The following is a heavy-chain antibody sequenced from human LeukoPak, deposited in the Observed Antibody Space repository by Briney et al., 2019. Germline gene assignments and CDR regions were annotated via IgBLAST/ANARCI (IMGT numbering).Heavy chain of an antibody. V-gene: IGHV4-59*08. J-gene: IGHJ4*02. Sequence: PSETLSLTCTVSGGSISSYYWTWIRQPPGKGLEWIRYIYDSGNTNYNPSLKSRVSISVVTSKNQISLKLTSVTAADTAVYYCARHRYSTSWGGGFDYWGQGTLVTVSS. CDR1: GGSISSYY. CDR2: IYDSGNT. D-gene: IGHD2-2*01. CDR3: ARHRYSTSWGGGFDY.